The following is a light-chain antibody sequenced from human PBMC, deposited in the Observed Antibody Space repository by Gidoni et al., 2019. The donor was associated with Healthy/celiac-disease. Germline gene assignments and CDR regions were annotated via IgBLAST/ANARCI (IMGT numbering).Light chain of an antibody. CDR3: SSYTSSSSVV. Sequence: PGQSITISCTGTSSDVGGYNYVSWYQQHPGKAPKLMIYDVSNRPSGVSNRFSGSKSGNTASLTISGLQAEDEADYYSSSYTSSSSVVFGGGTKLTVL. CDR2: DVS. V-gene: IGLV2-14*03. J-gene: IGLJ2*01. CDR1: SSDVGGYNY.